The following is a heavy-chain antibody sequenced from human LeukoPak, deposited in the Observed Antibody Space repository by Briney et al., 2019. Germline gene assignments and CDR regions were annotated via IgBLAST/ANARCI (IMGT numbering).Heavy chain of an antibody. CDR2: IWYDGSNK. Sequence: GGSLRLSCAASGFTFRSYGMHWVRQAPGKGLQWVAVIWYDGSNKYYADSVKGRFTISRDNSKNTLSLQMNSLRAEDTAVYYCARKLPPLEKYYFDYWGQGTLVTVSS. CDR1: GFTFRSYG. J-gene: IGHJ4*02. D-gene: IGHD3-3*01. CDR3: ARKLPPLEKYYFDY. V-gene: IGHV3-33*01.